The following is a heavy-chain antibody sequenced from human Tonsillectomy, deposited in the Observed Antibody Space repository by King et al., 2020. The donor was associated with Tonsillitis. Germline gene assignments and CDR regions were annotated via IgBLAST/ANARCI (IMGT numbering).Heavy chain of an antibody. CDR3: TRLIVSRAYYFDY. CDR1: GFIFSDYD. CDR2: IRSKTFGVTT. V-gene: IGHV3-49*04. Sequence: VQLVESGGGLVQPGRSLRLSCTVSGFIFSDYDMNWVRQAPGKGLEWVGFIRSKTFGVTTEYAASVKGRFTISRDDSKSIAYLQINSLKTEDTAVYYCTRLIVSRAYYFDYLGQGTLVTVSS. J-gene: IGHJ4*02. D-gene: IGHD5/OR15-5a*01.